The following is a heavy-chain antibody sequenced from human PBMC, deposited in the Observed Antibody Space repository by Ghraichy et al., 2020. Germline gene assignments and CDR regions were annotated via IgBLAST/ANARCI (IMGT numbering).Heavy chain of an antibody. V-gene: IGHV4-39*02. D-gene: IGHD1-7*01. J-gene: IGHJ4*02. Sequence: EWIGTVFRNGTTYYNSPLKSRVTISVDTSKNLFSLTLSSVAAADTAVYYCASLGTGTNFWGQGTLFTIS. CDR3: ASLGTGTNF. CDR2: VFRNGTT.